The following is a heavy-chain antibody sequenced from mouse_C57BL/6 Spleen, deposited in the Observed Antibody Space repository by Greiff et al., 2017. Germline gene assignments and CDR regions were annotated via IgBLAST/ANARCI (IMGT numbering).Heavy chain of an antibody. CDR2: IYPGDGDT. J-gene: IGHJ4*01. Sequence: QVQLQQSGPELVKPGASVKISCKASGYAFSSSWMNWVKQRPGKGLEWIGRIYPGDGDTNYNGKFKGKATLTADKSSSTAYMQLSSLTSEDSAVYFCARGVENYAMDYWGQGTSVTVSS. CDR3: ARGVENYAMDY. V-gene: IGHV1-82*01. CDR1: GYAFSSSW.